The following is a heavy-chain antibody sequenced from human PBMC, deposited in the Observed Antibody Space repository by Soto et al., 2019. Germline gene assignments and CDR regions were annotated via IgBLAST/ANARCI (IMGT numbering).Heavy chain of an antibody. Sequence: GSSVKVSCKFSGYTLTELSMHWVRQIPGKLLEWMGGYDPEDAEKVYVQKFRGRVTMTEDTSTDTAYMELSSLRSEDTAVYYCATERSPPEPGSYYNPFYWGQGTLVTVSS. CDR1: GYTLTELS. CDR3: ATERSPPEPGSYYNPFY. J-gene: IGHJ4*02. D-gene: IGHD3-10*01. V-gene: IGHV1-24*01. CDR2: YDPEDAEK.